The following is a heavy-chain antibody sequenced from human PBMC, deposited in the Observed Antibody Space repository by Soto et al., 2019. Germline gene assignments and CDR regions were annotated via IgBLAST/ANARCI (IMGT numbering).Heavy chain of an antibody. CDR1: GGSVSSGSYY. Sequence: SETLSLTCTVSGGSVSSGSYYWSWIRQPPGKGLEWIGYIYYSGSTNYNPSLKSRVTISVDTSKNQFSLKLSPVTAADTAVYYCARDGGTSSIAAPHFDYWGQGTLVTVSS. V-gene: IGHV4-61*01. D-gene: IGHD6-6*01. CDR3: ARDGGTSSIAAPHFDY. J-gene: IGHJ4*02. CDR2: IYYSGST.